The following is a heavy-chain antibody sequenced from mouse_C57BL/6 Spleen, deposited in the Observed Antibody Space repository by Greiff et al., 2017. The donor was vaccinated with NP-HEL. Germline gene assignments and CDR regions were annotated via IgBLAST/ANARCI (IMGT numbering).Heavy chain of an antibody. J-gene: IGHJ2*01. CDR3: AKGYEEGIDY. CDR1: GYTFTSYW. V-gene: IGHV1-59*01. Sequence: QVQLKQPGAELVRPGTSVKLSCKASGYTFTSYWMHWVKQRPGQGLEWIGVIDPSDSYTNYNQKFKGKATLTVDTSSSTAYMQLSSLTSEDSAVYYCAKGYEEGIDYWGQGTTLTVSS. D-gene: IGHD2-12*01. CDR2: IDPSDSYT.